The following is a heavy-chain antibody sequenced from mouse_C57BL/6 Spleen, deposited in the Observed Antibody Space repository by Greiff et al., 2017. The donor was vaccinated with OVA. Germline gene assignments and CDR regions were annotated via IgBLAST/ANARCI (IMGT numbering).Heavy chain of an antibody. CDR3: AREELTGTYFDY. CDR1: GFTFSSYA. CDR2: ISDGGSYT. D-gene: IGHD4-1*01. V-gene: IGHV5-4*01. Sequence: EVQLVESGGGLVKPGGSLKLSCAASGFTFSSYAMSWVRQTPEKRLEWVATISDGGSYTYYPDNVKGRFTISRDNAKNNLYLQMSHLKSEDTAMYYCAREELTGTYFDYWGQGTTLTVSS. J-gene: IGHJ2*01.